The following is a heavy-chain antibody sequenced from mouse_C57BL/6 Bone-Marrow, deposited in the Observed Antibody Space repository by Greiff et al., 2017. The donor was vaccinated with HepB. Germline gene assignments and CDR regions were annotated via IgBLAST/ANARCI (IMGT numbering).Heavy chain of an antibody. V-gene: IGHV5-6*01. CDR3: ARHYDYDEFAY. Sequence: EVQLVESGGDLVKPGGSLKLSCAASGFTFSSYGMSWVRQTPDKRLEWVATISSGGSYTYYPDSVKGRFTISRDNAKNTLYLQMSSLKSEDTAMYYCARHYDYDEFAYWGQGTLVTVSA. CDR1: GFTFSSYG. CDR2: ISSGGSYT. D-gene: IGHD2-4*01. J-gene: IGHJ3*01.